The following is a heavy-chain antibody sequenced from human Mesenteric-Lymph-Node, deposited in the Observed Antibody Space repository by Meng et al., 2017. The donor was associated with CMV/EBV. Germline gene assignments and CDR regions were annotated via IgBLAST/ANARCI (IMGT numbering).Heavy chain of an antibody. CDR3: AKNVTDGDFYYAMDV. Sequence: SVKVSCKASGGTFRSHAFSWVRQAPGQGLEWIGTILPMFFTPTYALKFRGRVTITTDESTSTAYMELSTLRSEDTGVYYCAKNVTDGDFYYAMDVWGQGTTVTVSS. CDR2: ILPMFFTP. CDR1: GGTFRSHA. J-gene: IGHJ6*02. D-gene: IGHD2-21*02. V-gene: IGHV1-69*05.